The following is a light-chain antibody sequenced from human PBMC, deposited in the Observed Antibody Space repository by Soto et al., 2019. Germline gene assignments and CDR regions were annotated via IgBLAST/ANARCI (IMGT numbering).Light chain of an antibody. Sequence: EIVLTKSSGTLSLALGERATLSCRASQSVSSSYLEWYQQKPGQAPRLLMYGASSMATGIPYRFSGSGSGTDFTLTISRLEPDDFAAYYCQQYGSLRWTFGQGTKLEIK. CDR1: QSVSSSY. CDR2: GAS. J-gene: IGKJ1*01. CDR3: QQYGSLRWT. V-gene: IGKV3-20*01.